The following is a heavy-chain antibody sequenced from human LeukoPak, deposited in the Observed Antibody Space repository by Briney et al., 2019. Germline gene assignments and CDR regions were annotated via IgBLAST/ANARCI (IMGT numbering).Heavy chain of an antibody. CDR2: ISVSGENT. V-gene: IGHV3-23*01. Sequence: GGSLRLSCAASGFTLTIYAMTWVRQAPGKGLQWVSTISVSGENTYYADSVKGRFTISRDISKSTLYLQMNSLRDEDTALYYCAKYGSGTYYNGLHWGQGTLVTVSS. D-gene: IGHD3-10*01. CDR1: GFTLTIYA. J-gene: IGHJ4*02. CDR3: AKYGSGTYYNGLH.